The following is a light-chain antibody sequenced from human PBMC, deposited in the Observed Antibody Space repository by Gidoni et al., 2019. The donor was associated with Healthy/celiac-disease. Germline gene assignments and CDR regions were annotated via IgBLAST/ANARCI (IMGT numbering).Light chain of an antibody. CDR3: QQSYSTPQGLT. J-gene: IGKJ4*01. V-gene: IGKV1-39*01. CDR2: AAS. Sequence: DIQMTQSPSSLSASVGDRVTITCRARQSISSYLNWYQQKPGKAPKLLIYAASSLQSGVPSRFSGSGSGTDFTLTISSLQPEDFATYYCQQSYSTPQGLTFGGGTKVEIK. CDR1: QSISSY.